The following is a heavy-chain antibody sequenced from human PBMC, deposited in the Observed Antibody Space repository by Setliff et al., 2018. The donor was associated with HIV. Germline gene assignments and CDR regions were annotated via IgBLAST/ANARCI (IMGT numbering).Heavy chain of an antibody. J-gene: IGHJ4*02. D-gene: IGHD2-15*01. V-gene: IGHV3-11*03. Sequence: GGSLRLSCAGSGFSFGDRYVAWIRQSPGKGLEWISYISHSGTYTNYADSMKGRFTISRDNSKNVVYLQMNSLTAEDAAIYYCARRTLGFDAAGALDYWGQGTLVTVSS. CDR1: GFSFGDRY. CDR3: ARRTLGFDAAGALDY. CDR2: ISHSGTYT.